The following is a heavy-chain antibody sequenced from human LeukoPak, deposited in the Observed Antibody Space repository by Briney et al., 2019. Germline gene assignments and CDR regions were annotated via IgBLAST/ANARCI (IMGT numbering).Heavy chain of an antibody. CDR1: GYTFSGYY. Sequence: ASVKVSCKASGYTFSGYYMHWVRQAPGQGLEWMAWINPNNGDTNYAQKFQGRVTMTRDTSISTAYMELTRPISDDTAVYYCARVGSSGWYVHPTLDYWGXGTLVTVSS. J-gene: IGHJ4*02. CDR2: INPNNGDT. CDR3: ARVGSSGWYVHPTLDY. V-gene: IGHV1-2*02. D-gene: IGHD6-19*01.